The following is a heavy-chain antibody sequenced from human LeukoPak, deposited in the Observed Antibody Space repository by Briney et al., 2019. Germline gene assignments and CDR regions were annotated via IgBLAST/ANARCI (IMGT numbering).Heavy chain of an antibody. CDR3: AXIXXGRYFDWLTAGQYGMDV. J-gene: IGHJ6*02. CDR1: GYTFTSYD. V-gene: IGHV1-8*01. CDR2: MNPNSGNT. Sequence: ASVKVSCKASGYTFTSYDINWVRQATGQGLEWMGWMNPNSGNTGYAQKFQGRVTMTRNTSISTAYMELSSLRSEDTAVYYCAXIXXGRYFDWLTAGQYGMDVWGQGTTVTVSS. D-gene: IGHD3-9*01.